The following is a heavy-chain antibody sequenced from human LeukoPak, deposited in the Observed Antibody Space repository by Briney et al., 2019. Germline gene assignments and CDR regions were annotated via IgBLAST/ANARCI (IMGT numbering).Heavy chain of an antibody. V-gene: IGHV3-7*04. Sequence: GRSLRLSCATSGFNFSDSRMTWVRQAPGKGLQWVANINRDGTEKHFLDSVEGRFTISRDNAKKSLYLQMSSLRPQDTAVYFCVRGDWYFESWGQGTRVTVSS. D-gene: IGHD2-21*01. CDR1: GFNFSDSR. J-gene: IGHJ4*02. CDR2: INRDGTEK. CDR3: VRGDWYFES.